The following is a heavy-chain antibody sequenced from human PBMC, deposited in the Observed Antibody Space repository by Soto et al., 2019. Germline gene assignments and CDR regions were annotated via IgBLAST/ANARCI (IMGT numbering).Heavy chain of an antibody. Sequence: ASVKVSCKASGYTFTSYYMHWVRQAPGQGLEWMGIINPSGGSTSYAQKFQGRVTMTRDTSTSTVYMELSSLRSEDTAVYYCARGHYDSSGYDDAFDIWGQGTMVTVSS. CDR3: ARGHYDSSGYDDAFDI. J-gene: IGHJ3*02. CDR2: INPSGGST. CDR1: GYTFTSYY. V-gene: IGHV1-46*01. D-gene: IGHD3-22*01.